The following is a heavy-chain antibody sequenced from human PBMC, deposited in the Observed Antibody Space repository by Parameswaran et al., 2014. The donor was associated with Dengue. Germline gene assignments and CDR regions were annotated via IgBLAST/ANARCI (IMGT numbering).Heavy chain of an antibody. J-gene: IGHJ4*02. CDR2: ISYDGSNK. CDR3: ARETKGRDSSGYYYDYFEY. D-gene: IGHD3-22*01. V-gene: IGHV3-30-3*01. Sequence: VRQAPGKGLEWVAVISYDGSNKYYADSVKGRFTISRDNSNNTLYVQMNSLRAEDTAVYYCARETKGRDSSGYYYDYFEYWGQGTLVTVSS.